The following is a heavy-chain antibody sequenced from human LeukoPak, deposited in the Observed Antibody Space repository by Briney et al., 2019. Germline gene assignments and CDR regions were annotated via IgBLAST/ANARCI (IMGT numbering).Heavy chain of an antibody. CDR3: ASRSYFGTAFDY. D-gene: IGHD2/OR15-2a*01. V-gene: IGHV4-59*01. J-gene: IGHJ4*02. CDR1: GGSISSYY. Sequence: SETLSLTCTVSGGSISSYYWSWIRQPPGKGLEWIGYIYYSGSTNYNPSLKSRVTISVDTSKNQFSLKLSSVTAADTAVYYCASRSYFGTAFDYWGQGTLVTVSS. CDR2: IYYSGST.